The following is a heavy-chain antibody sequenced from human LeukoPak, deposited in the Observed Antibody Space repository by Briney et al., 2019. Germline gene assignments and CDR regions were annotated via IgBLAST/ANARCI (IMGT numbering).Heavy chain of an antibody. D-gene: IGHD2-15*01. CDR3: ARATPPYCSGGSCYLYNWFDP. J-gene: IGHJ5*02. Sequence: GASVKVSRKASGYTFTSYAMNWVRQAPAQGLEWMGWINTNTGNPTYAQGFTGRFVFSLDTSVSTAYLQISSLKAEDTAVYYCARATPPYCSGGSCYLYNWFDPWGQGTLVTVSS. CDR1: GYTFTSYA. V-gene: IGHV7-4-1*02. CDR2: INTNTGNP.